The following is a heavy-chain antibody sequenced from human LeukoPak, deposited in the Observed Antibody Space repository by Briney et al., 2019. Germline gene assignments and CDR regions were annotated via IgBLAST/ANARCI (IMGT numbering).Heavy chain of an antibody. Sequence: GRSLRLSCAASGFTFSSYGMHLVRQAPGKGLEWVAVISYDGSNKYYADSVKGRFTISRDNSKNTLYLQMNSLRAEDTTVYYCAKDSGSGSYYDPNWFDPWGQGTLVTVSS. V-gene: IGHV3-30*18. CDR2: ISYDGSNK. D-gene: IGHD3-10*01. J-gene: IGHJ5*02. CDR3: AKDSGSGSYYDPNWFDP. CDR1: GFTFSSYG.